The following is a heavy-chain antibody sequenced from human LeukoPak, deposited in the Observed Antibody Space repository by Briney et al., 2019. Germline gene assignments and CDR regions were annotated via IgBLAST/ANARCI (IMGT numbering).Heavy chain of an antibody. D-gene: IGHD3-22*01. J-gene: IGHJ4*02. CDR1: RGSISGGAYY. CDR3: ARLLYYYDNNGYAPFDY. V-gene: IGHV4-31*03. CDR2: IYYSGSA. Sequence: NPSETLSLTCTVSRGSISGGAYYWRWIRQHPGKGLEWIGYIYYSGSAYYNPSLKSRVTISVDTSKNQFSLNLRSVTAADTAVYYCARLLYYYDNNGYAPFDYWGQGTLVTVSS.